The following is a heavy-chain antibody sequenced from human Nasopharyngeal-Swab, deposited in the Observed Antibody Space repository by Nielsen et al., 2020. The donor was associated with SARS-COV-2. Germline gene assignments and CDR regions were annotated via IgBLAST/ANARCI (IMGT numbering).Heavy chain of an antibody. V-gene: IGHV3-48*03. D-gene: IGHD5-18*01. Sequence: GGALRLSCAASGFTFSSYEMNWVRQAPGKGLEWVSYISSSGSTIYYADSVKGRFTISRDNAKNSLYLQMNSLRAEDTAVYYCARGYSYVDYWGQGTLVTVSS. J-gene: IGHJ4*02. CDR2: ISSSGSTI. CDR3: ARGYSYVDY. CDR1: GFTFSSYE.